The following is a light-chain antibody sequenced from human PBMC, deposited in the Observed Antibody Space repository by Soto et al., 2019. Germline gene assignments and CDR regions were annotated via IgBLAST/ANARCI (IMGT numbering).Light chain of an antibody. Sequence: QSVLTQPPSVSGAPGQRVTISCTGSYSNIGAGYEVHWYQQIPGTAPKLLISGHNNRPSGVPDRFFGSKSGASASLTSIGLQAEDEADYYCQSYDSSLSGSGVFGGGTKVTVL. CDR3: QSYDSSLSGSGV. CDR2: GHN. CDR1: YSNIGAGYE. V-gene: IGLV1-40*01. J-gene: IGLJ3*02.